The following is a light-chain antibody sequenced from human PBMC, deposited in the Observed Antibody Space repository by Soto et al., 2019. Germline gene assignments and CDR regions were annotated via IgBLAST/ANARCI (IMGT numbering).Light chain of an antibody. J-gene: IGLJ3*02. Sequence: QSALTQPASVSGSPGQSITISCTGTSSDVGGYNYVSWYQQNPGTAPKVMIYEVSNRPSGVSNRFSGSKSGNTASLTIPGLQAEDEADYYCSSYTTSGTPVFGGGTKVTVL. CDR3: SSYTTSGTPV. V-gene: IGLV2-14*01. CDR2: EVS. CDR1: SSDVGGYNY.